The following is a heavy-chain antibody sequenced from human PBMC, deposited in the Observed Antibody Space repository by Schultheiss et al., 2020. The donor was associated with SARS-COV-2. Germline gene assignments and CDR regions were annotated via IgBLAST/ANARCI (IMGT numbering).Heavy chain of an antibody. CDR3: ARDFQLDDYYYYYGMDV. J-gene: IGHJ6*02. CDR2: IIPIFGTA. CDR1: GYTFTGYY. D-gene: IGHD6-13*01. Sequence: SVKVSCKASGYTFTGYYMHWVRQAPGQGLEWMGGIIPIFGTANYAQKFQGRVTITADKSTSTAYMELSRLRSDDTAVYYCARDFQLDDYYYYYGMDVWGQGTTVTVSS. V-gene: IGHV1-69*06.